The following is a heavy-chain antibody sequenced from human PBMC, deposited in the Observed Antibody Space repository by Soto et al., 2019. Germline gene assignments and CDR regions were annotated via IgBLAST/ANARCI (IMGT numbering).Heavy chain of an antibody. V-gene: IGHV3-23*01. CDR2: ISGSGGST. CDR1: GFTFSSYA. J-gene: IGHJ4*02. Sequence: PGGSLRLSCAASGFTFSSYAMSWVRQAPGKGLEWVSAISGSGGSTYYADSVKGRFTISRDNSKNTLYLQMNSLRAEDTAVYYCAKDAERKLRSLTYGYFDYWGQGTLVTVSS. D-gene: IGHD3-3*01. CDR3: AKDAERKLRSLTYGYFDY.